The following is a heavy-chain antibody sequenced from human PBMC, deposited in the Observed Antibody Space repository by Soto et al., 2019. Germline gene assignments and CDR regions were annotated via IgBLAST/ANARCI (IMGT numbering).Heavy chain of an antibody. Sequence: ASVKVSCKASGYTFTSYGISWVRQAPGQGLVWMGWISAYNGNTNYAQKLQGRVTMTTDTSTSTAYMELRSLRSDDTAVYYCARDDFWSGSHWFDPWGQGTLVTVSS. V-gene: IGHV1-18*01. CDR3: ARDDFWSGSHWFDP. CDR1: GYTFTSYG. CDR2: ISAYNGNT. D-gene: IGHD3-3*01. J-gene: IGHJ5*02.